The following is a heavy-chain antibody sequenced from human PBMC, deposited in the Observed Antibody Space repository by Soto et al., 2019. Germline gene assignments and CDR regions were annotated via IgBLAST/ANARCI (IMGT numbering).Heavy chain of an antibody. J-gene: IGHJ2*01. Sequence: QVQLVQSGAEVKKPGASVTVSCKASGYTFTSHDINWVRQTTGQGLEWMGWMSPNNGHTGYAQNFQGRVSMTMNTSISTAYMEVTGLRSDDTAVYYCARRQNHDHAWYFDLWGRGTLLTVSS. CDR2: MSPNNGHT. V-gene: IGHV1-8*01. CDR3: ARRQNHDHAWYFDL. CDR1: GYTFTSHD.